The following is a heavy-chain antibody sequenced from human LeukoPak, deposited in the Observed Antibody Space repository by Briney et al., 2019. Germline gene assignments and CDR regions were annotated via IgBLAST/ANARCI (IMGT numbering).Heavy chain of an antibody. CDR1: GGPISSGDYY. CDR3: ARGGDFWSGYHFDY. J-gene: IGHJ4*02. D-gene: IGHD3-3*01. V-gene: IGHV4-30-4*01. CDR2: IYYSGST. Sequence: SQTLSLTCTVSGGPISSGDYYWSWIRQPPGKGLEWIGYIYYSGSTYYNPSLKSRVTISVDTSKNQFSLKLSSVTAADTAVYYCARGGDFWSGYHFDYWGQGTLVTVSS.